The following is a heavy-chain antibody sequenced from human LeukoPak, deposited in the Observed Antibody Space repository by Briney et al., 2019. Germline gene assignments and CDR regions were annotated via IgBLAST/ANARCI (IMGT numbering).Heavy chain of an antibody. V-gene: IGHV4-4*07. J-gene: IGHJ4*02. CDR2: IYTSGST. CDR1: GGSISSYY. D-gene: IGHD3-22*01. CDR3: ARDSHSYYYDSSGYFDY. Sequence: SETLSLTCTVSGGSISSYYWSWIRQPAGKGLEWIGRIYTSGSTNYNPSLKSRVTMSVDTSKNQFSLKLSSVTAADTAVYYCARDSHSYYYDSSGYFDYWGQGTLVTVSS.